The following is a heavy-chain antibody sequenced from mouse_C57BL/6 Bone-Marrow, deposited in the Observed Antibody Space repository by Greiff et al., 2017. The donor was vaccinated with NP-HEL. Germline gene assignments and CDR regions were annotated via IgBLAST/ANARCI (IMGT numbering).Heavy chain of an antibody. CDR1: GYTFTSYW. CDR2: IHPNSGST. CDR3: ARGGWLLRYYAMDY. J-gene: IGHJ4*01. Sequence: VQLQQSGAELVKPGASVKLSCKASGYTFTSYWMHWVKQRPGQGLEWIGMIHPNSGSTNYNEKFKSKATLTVDKSSSTAYMQLSSLTSEDSAVYYCARGGWLLRYYAMDYWGQGTSVTVSS. V-gene: IGHV1-64*01. D-gene: IGHD2-3*01.